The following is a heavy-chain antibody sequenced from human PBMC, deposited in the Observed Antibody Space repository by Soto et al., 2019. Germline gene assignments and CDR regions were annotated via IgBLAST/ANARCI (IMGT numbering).Heavy chain of an antibody. V-gene: IGHV1-69*12. CDR2: IIPIFGTA. CDR1: GGTFSSYA. J-gene: IGHJ6*02. Sequence: QVQLVQSGAEVKKPGSSVKVSCKASGGTFSSYAISWVRQAPGQGLEWMGGIIPIFGTANYAQKFQGRVTITADESTSTAYMELSSLRSEDTAVYYCARDGEMATISDYYYDYGMDVWGQGTTVTVSS. CDR3: ARDGEMATISDYYYDYGMDV. D-gene: IGHD5-12*01.